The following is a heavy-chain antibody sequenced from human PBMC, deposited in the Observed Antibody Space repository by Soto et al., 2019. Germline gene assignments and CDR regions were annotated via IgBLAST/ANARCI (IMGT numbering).Heavy chain of an antibody. V-gene: IGHV1-3*01. J-gene: IGHJ3*01. D-gene: IGHD2-21*02. Sequence: QVQLVQSGAEVRKPGASVNISCRASGFSFSDNLINLVCQAPGQSLEWMGWINPDNGNTRYSQTFRGRVTISGHSSARRAHGEVSDRTPEATAVNYCARDRLSVDARANDASDVWGQGRMGTVSS. CDR3: ARDRLSVDARANDASDV. CDR1: GFSFSDNL. CDR2: INPDNGNT.